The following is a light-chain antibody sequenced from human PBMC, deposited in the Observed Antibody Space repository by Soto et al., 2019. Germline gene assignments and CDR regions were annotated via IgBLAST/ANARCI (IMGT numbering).Light chain of an antibody. J-gene: IGLJ2*01. Sequence: QSVLTQPPSVSAAPGQKVTIPCSGSSSNIGNNYVSWYKQLPGTAPKLLIYDNNKRPSGIPDRFSGSKSGTSATLGITGLQTGDEADYYCGTWDSSLSAGVFGGGTKLTVL. CDR2: DNN. CDR1: SSNIGNNY. V-gene: IGLV1-51*01. CDR3: GTWDSSLSAGV.